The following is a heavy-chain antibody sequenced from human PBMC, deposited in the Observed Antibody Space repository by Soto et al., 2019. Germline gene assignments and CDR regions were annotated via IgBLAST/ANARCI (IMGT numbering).Heavy chain of an antibody. CDR2: IYYSGST. Sequence: PSETLSLTCTVSGGSIRSYYWSWIRQPPGKGLEWIGYIYYSGSTNYNPSLKSRVTISVDTSKNQFSLKLSSVTAADTAVYYCARALHWDYYYMDVWGEGTTVTVSS. V-gene: IGHV4-59*08. CDR1: GGSIRSYY. CDR3: ARALHWDYYYMDV. D-gene: IGHD7-27*01. J-gene: IGHJ6*03.